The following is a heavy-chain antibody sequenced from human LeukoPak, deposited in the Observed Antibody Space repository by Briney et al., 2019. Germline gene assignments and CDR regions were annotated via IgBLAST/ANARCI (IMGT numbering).Heavy chain of an antibody. V-gene: IGHV3-23*01. CDR2: ISGSGGST. CDR3: AKSLIYCSSTSCYAVDY. Sequence: GGSLRLSCAASGFTFSSYAMSWVRQAPGKGLEWVSAISGSGGSTYYADSVKGRFTIPRDNSKNTLYLQMNSLRAEDTAVYYCAKSLIYCSSTSCYAVDYWGQGTLVTVSS. CDR1: GFTFSSYA. D-gene: IGHD2-2*01. J-gene: IGHJ4*02.